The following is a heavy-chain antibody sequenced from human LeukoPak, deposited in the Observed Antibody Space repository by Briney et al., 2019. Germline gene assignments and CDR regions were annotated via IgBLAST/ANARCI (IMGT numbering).Heavy chain of an antibody. Sequence: GSLRLSCAASGFTFSSYSMNWIRQPPGKGLEWIGSIYYSGSTYYNPSLKTRVIISVDTSKNQFSLKLSSVTAADTAVYYCARETGYYDSSGYPYWGRGTLVTVSS. CDR1: GFTFSSYS. D-gene: IGHD3-22*01. CDR2: IYYSGST. V-gene: IGHV4-39*02. CDR3: ARETGYYDSSGYPY. J-gene: IGHJ4*02.